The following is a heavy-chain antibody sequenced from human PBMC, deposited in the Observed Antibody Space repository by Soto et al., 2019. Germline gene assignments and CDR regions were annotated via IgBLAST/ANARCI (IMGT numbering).Heavy chain of an antibody. J-gene: IGHJ4*02. Sequence: LRLSCAASGFTFSSYAMSWVRQAPGKGLEWVSALSGSGGSTYYADSVKGRFTISRDNSKNTLYLQMNSLRAEDTAVYYCAKGSYYDSSGYYGGEFDYWGQGTLVTVYS. CDR1: GFTFSSYA. D-gene: IGHD3-22*01. CDR3: AKGSYYDSSGYYGGEFDY. V-gene: IGHV3-23*01. CDR2: LSGSGGST.